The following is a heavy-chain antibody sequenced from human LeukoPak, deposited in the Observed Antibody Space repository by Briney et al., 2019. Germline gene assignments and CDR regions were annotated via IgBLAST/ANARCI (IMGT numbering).Heavy chain of an antibody. J-gene: IGHJ5*02. D-gene: IGHD5-24*01. CDR3: TKWDGYADS. V-gene: IGHV3-23*01. CDR1: GFTSSSFG. Sequence: GGSLRLSCEASGFTSSSFGITWVRQAPGKGLEWVSGISGSSGNIYYADSVKGRFTTSRNSSKNTLYLQTNSLRVEDTAVYYCTKWDGYADSWGQGTLVTVSS. CDR2: ISGSSGNI.